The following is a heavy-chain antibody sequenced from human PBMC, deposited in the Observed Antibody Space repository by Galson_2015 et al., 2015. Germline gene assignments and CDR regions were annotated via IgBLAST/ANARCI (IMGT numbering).Heavy chain of an antibody. CDR3: AKENLLEGAPIGDFFEH. J-gene: IGHJ1*01. CDR2: ISGGGVTT. Sequence: SLRLSCAASGLTFQSHAMSWVRQAPGKGLEWVSAISGGGVTTFYADSVKGRFIVSRDNSKNTVYLQMNSLRVEDTAVYYCAKENLLEGAPIGDFFEHWGLGTLITVSS. CDR1: GLTFQSHA. V-gene: IGHV3-23*01. D-gene: IGHD1-26*01.